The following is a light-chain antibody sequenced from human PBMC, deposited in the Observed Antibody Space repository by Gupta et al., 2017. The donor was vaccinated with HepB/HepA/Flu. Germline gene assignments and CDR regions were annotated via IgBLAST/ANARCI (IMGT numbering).Light chain of an antibody. CDR3: SSYTISSTLV. Sequence: QSDLTQPASVSVSPGQSITIPCTGTSSDVGGYNFDSWYQHHPGKAPKLMIYDVSNRPPGVTNRFSGSKSGNTASLTISGLQAEDEADYSCSSYTISSTLVFGGGTKLTVL. CDR2: DVS. J-gene: IGLJ3*02. V-gene: IGLV2-14*03. CDR1: SSDVGGYNF.